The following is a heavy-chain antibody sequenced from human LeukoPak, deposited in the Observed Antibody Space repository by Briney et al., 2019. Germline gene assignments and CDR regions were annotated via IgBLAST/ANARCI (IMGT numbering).Heavy chain of an antibody. Sequence: ASVKISCKASGYTFTSYDINWVRQATGQGLEWMGWMNPNSGNTGYAQKFQGRVTMTRNTSISTAYMELSSLRSEDTAVYYCARVSQNKCYYDSSGYYPGYWGQGTLVTVSS. CDR1: GYTFTSYD. V-gene: IGHV1-8*01. CDR3: ARVSQNKCYYDSSGYYPGY. J-gene: IGHJ4*02. CDR2: MNPNSGNT. D-gene: IGHD3-22*01.